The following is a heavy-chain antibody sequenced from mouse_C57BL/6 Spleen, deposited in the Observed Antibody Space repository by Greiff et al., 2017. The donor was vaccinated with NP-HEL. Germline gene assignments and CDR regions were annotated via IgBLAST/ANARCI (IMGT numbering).Heavy chain of an antibody. J-gene: IGHJ2*01. CDR2: INPNYGTT. D-gene: IGHD2-5*01. Sequence: VQLKESGPELVKPGASVKISCKASGYSFTDYNMNWVKQSNEKSLEWIGVINPNYGTTSYNQKFKGKATLTVDQSSSTAYMQLNSLTSEASAVYYCTQSNWRRYFDYWGPGTTLTVSS. CDR1: GYSFTDYN. V-gene: IGHV1-39*01. CDR3: TQSNWRRYFDY.